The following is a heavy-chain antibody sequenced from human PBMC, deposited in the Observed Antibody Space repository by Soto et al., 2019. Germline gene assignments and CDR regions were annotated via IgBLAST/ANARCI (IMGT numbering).Heavy chain of an antibody. D-gene: IGHD3-16*01. Sequence: VGSLRLSCAASGFKFSNYAMSWVRQAPGKGLEWVSLISATGGGTYYADSVKGRFTISRDNSHNTLYLQVHSLTAEDTAVYYCAKDRRAGGNSAFYFDFWGQGAQVAVSS. CDR3: AKDRRAGGNSAFYFDF. V-gene: IGHV3-23*01. CDR2: ISATGGGT. J-gene: IGHJ4*02. CDR1: GFKFSNYA.